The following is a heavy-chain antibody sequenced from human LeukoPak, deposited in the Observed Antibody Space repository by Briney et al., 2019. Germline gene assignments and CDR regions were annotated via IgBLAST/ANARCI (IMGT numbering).Heavy chain of an antibody. CDR2: IWYDGSNK. CDR1: GFTFSSYG. Sequence: PGGSLRLSCAASGFTFSSYGMHWVRQAPGKGLEWVAVIWYDGSNKYYADSVKGRFTISRDNSKNTLYLQMNSLRAEDTAVYYCARDPHYGDYTSLFWFYYYGMDVWGQGTTVTVSS. V-gene: IGHV3-33*01. CDR3: ARDPHYGDYTSLFWFYYYGMDV. J-gene: IGHJ6*02. D-gene: IGHD4-17*01.